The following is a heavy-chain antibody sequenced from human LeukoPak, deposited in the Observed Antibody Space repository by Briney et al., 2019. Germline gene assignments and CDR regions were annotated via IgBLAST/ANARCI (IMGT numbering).Heavy chain of an antibody. D-gene: IGHD3-22*01. CDR3: ARTAGYYDSSGSDAFDI. CDR2: ISSSSKYI. J-gene: IGHJ3*02. V-gene: IGHV3-21*01. Sequence: GGSLRLSCAASGFTFSSYSMNWVRQAPGKGLEWVSSISSSSKYIYDEDSVKGRFTVSRDNAKNSLYLQMNSLRAGDTAVYYCARTAGYYDSSGSDAFDIWGQGTMVTVSS. CDR1: GFTFSSYS.